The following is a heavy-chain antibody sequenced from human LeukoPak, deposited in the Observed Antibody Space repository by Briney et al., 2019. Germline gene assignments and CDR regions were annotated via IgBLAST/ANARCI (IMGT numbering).Heavy chain of an antibody. CDR1: GYTFTNYA. Sequence: ASVKVSCTASGYTFTNYAMHWVRQAPGQRPEWMGWINPGNGDTKYSQELQDRVTITRDTSATTAYMELSRPTSDDMAVYYCARDRGGSGDFDSWGQGTLVTVSS. V-gene: IGHV1-3*03. J-gene: IGHJ4*02. CDR3: ARDRGGSGDFDS. CDR2: INPGNGDT. D-gene: IGHD3-10*01.